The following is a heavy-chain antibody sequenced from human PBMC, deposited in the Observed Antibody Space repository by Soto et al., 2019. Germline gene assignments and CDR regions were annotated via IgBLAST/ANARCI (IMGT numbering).Heavy chain of an antibody. CDR3: ARGPSLEWLFFDY. CDR1: GFTFSSYS. CDR2: ISSSSSTI. Sequence: EVQLVESGGGLVQPGGSLRLSCAASGFTFSSYSMNWVRQGPGKGLEWVSYISSSSSTIYYADSVKGRFTISRDNAKNSLYLQMNSLRDEDTAVYYCARGPSLEWLFFDYWGQGTLVTVSS. D-gene: IGHD3-3*01. J-gene: IGHJ4*02. V-gene: IGHV3-48*02.